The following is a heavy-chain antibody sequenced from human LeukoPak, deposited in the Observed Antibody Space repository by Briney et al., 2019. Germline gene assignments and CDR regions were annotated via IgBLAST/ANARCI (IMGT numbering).Heavy chain of an antibody. CDR3: ARDPLRWLQNNYYYYYMDV. Sequence: GGSLRLSCAAYGFTFSRYGMNWVRQAPGKGLEWVSYISGSTRTIYDADSVKGRFTISRDNAKNSLYLQMNSLRDEDTAVYYCARDPLRWLQNNYYYYYMDVWGKGTTVTVSS. J-gene: IGHJ6*03. V-gene: IGHV3-48*02. D-gene: IGHD5-24*01. CDR2: ISGSTRTI. CDR1: GFTFSRYG.